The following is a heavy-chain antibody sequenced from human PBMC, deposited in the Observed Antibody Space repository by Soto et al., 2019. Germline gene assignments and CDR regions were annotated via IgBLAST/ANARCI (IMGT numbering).Heavy chain of an antibody. D-gene: IGHD6-19*01. V-gene: IGHV4-34*01. Sequence: PSETLSLTCAVYGGSFSGYYWSWIRQPPGKGLEWIGEINHSGSTNYNPSLKSRVTISVDTSKNQFSLKLSSVTAAVTVVFYGARKQLLILDYWGRGTLVTVSS. CDR2: INHSGST. CDR1: GGSFSGYY. CDR3: ARKQLLILDY. J-gene: IGHJ4*02.